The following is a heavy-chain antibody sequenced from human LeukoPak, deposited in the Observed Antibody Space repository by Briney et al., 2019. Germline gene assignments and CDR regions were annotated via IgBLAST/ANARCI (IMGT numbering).Heavy chain of an antibody. CDR1: GFTFSSYW. CDR3: ARDHYYDSSGPLDY. D-gene: IGHD3-22*01. J-gene: IGHJ4*02. Sequence: GGSLRLSCAVSGFTFSSYWMSWVRQAPGKGLEWVAAISYDGSNKYYADSVKGRFTISRDNSKNTLYLQMNSLRAEDTAVYYCARDHYYDSSGPLDYWGQGTLVTVSS. CDR2: ISYDGSNK. V-gene: IGHV3-30-3*01.